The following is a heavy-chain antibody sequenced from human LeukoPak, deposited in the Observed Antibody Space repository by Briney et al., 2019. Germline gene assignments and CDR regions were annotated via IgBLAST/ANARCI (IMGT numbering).Heavy chain of an antibody. CDR3: ARAGSGNVPSGSYFLHYYGMDV. V-gene: IGHV3-30-3*01. J-gene: IGHJ6*02. Sequence: GGSLRLSCAASGFTFSSYAIHWVRQAPGKGLEWVALLSHDGSNKYYADSVKGRFTISRDNSKNTLYLQMNSLRAEDTVVYYCARAGSGNVPSGSYFLHYYGMDVWGQGTTVTVSS. CDR1: GFTFSSYA. D-gene: IGHD3-10*01. CDR2: LSHDGSNK.